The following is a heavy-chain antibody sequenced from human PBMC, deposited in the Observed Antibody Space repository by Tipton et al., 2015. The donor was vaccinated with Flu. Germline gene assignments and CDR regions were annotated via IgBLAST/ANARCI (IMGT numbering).Heavy chain of an antibody. CDR1: GYSFTSYW. Sequence: QLVQSGAEVKKPGESLKISCKGSGYSFTSYWIGWVRQMPGKGLEWIGYIYYSGSTYYNPSLKSLVTISVDTSKNQFSLKLSSVTAADTAVYYCARGHDAFDIWGQGTMVTVSS. V-gene: IGHV5-51*06. J-gene: IGHJ3*02. CDR2: IYYSGST. CDR3: ARGHDAFDI.